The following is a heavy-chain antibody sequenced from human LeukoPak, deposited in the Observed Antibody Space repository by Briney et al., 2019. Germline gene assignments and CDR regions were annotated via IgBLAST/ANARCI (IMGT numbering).Heavy chain of an antibody. CDR2: LYSGGST. D-gene: IGHD6-19*01. CDR3: AKETIEWLTHFDY. V-gene: IGHV3-53*01. CDR1: GFPVSSNY. Sequence: GGSLRLSCAASGFPVSSNYMSWVRQAPGKGLEWVSVLYSGGSTYYADSVKGRFTISRDNSKNTLYLQMNSLRAEDTAVYYCAKETIEWLTHFDYWGQGTLVTVSS. J-gene: IGHJ4*02.